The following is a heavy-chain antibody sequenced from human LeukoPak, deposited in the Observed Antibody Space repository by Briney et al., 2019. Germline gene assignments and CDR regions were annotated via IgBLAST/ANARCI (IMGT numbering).Heavy chain of an antibody. Sequence: GGSLRLSCAASGFIFSSYSMSWVRQAPGKGLEWLSYISRSSTTTYYADSVKGRFTISRDNAKNSLYLQMNSLRDEDTAVYYCARDRIYAFDIWGQGTMVTVSS. V-gene: IGHV3-48*02. CDR3: ARDRIYAFDI. CDR2: ISRSSTTT. CDR1: GFIFSSYS. J-gene: IGHJ3*02. D-gene: IGHD2/OR15-2a*01.